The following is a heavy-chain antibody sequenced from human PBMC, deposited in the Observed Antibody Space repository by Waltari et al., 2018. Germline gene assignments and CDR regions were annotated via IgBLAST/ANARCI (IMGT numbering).Heavy chain of an antibody. CDR1: GFTFSGSA. D-gene: IGHD6-19*01. CDR2: IRSKAKSYAT. V-gene: IGHV3-73*02. CDR3: TRQVQWLAAYYYYCMDV. J-gene: IGHJ6*03. Sequence: EVQLVESGGGLVQPGGSLKLSCAASGFTFSGSAMHWVRQASGKGLEWVGRIRSKAKSYATAYAASVKGRFTISRDDSKNTAYLQMNSLKTEDTAVYYCTRQVQWLAAYYYYCMDVWGKGTTVTVSS.